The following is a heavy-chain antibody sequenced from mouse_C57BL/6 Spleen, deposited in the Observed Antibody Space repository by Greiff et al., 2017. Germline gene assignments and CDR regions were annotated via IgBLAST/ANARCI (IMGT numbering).Heavy chain of an antibody. CDR2: IWSDGST. CDR3: GGHGGSGGYFDY. D-gene: IGHD3-2*02. CDR1: GFSLTSYG. J-gene: IGHJ2*01. V-gene: IGHV2-6-1*01. Sequence: QVQLKESGPGLVAPSQSLSITCTVSGFSLTSYGVHWVRQPPGKGLEWLVVIWSDGSTTYNSALKSSLSISKDNSKSQVFLKMNSLQTDDTAMYYCGGHGGSGGYFDYWGQGTTLTVSA.